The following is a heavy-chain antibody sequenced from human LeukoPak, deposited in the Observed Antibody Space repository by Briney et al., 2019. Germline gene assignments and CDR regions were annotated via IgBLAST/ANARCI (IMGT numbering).Heavy chain of an antibody. CDR2: IYYSGST. J-gene: IGHJ4*02. D-gene: IGHD1-1*01. CDR1: GDSIGSYY. V-gene: IGHV4-59*01. CDR3: ARSYNWNDGGGKAPFDY. Sequence: PSETLSLTCTVSGDSIGSYYWSWIRQPPGKGLEWIGYIYYSGSTNYNPSLKSRVTILVDTSKNQFSLKLSSVTAADTAVYYCARSYNWNDGGGKAPFDYWGQGTLVTVSS.